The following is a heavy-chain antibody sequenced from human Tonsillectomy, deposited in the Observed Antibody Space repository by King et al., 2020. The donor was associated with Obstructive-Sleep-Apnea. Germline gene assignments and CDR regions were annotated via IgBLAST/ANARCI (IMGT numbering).Heavy chain of an antibody. CDR1: GFTFSGYD. Sequence: VQLVESGGGVVQPGRSLRLSCAASGFTFSGYDMHWVRQAPGKGLEWVAVISYDGINKYYADSVKGRFIISRDNSKNTLYLQVNSLRAEDTAVYYCAKEGGVNTVTTPFDYWGQGSLVTVFS. J-gene: IGHJ4*02. D-gene: IGHD4-17*01. CDR3: AKEGGVNTVTTPFDY. CDR2: ISYDGINK. V-gene: IGHV3-30*18.